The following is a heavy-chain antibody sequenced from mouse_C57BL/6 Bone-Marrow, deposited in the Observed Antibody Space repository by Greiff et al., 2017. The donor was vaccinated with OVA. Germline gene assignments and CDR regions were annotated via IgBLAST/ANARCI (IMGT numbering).Heavy chain of an antibody. V-gene: IGHV1-82*01. Sequence: QVQLQQSGPELVKPGASVKISCKASGYAFSSSWMNWVKQRPGKGLEWIGRIYPGDGDTNYNGKFKGKATLTAEKSSSTAYMQLSSLTSEDSAVYFCARKDYYGSSYHYYAMDYWGQGTSVTVSS. CDR3: ARKDYYGSSYHYYAMDY. J-gene: IGHJ4*01. CDR1: GYAFSSSW. CDR2: IYPGDGDT. D-gene: IGHD1-1*01.